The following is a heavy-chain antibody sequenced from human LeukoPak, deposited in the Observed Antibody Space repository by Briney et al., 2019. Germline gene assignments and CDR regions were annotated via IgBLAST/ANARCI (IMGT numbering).Heavy chain of an antibody. CDR1: GGSISSADYY. D-gene: IGHD4-11*01. Sequence: PSQTLSLTCTVSGGSISSADYYWSWIRQPPGKGLEWIGYIYYSGNTYYNPSLKSRVTISVDTSKNQFSLKLSSVTAADTAVYYCARASEGGYSNYVHYYYYMDVWGKGTTVTVSS. CDR3: ARASEGGYSNYVHYYYYMDV. V-gene: IGHV4-30-4*08. CDR2: IYYSGNT. J-gene: IGHJ6*03.